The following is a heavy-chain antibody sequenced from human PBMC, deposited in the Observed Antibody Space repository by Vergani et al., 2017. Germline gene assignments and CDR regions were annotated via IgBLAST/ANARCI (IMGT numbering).Heavy chain of an antibody. CDR1: GFTFRNYA. D-gene: IGHD5-12*01. CDR2: ISDNGGTT. V-gene: IGHV3-23*04. Sequence: EVQVVESGGGLVKPGGSLRLSCVASGFTFRNYAMTWVRQAPGKGLEWVSIISDNGGTTYYADSVKGRFTISRDNSKDTLYLQMNSLRADDTAVYYCTKGSRGYTGYFFDYWGQGTLATVSS. J-gene: IGHJ4*02. CDR3: TKGSRGYTGYFFDY.